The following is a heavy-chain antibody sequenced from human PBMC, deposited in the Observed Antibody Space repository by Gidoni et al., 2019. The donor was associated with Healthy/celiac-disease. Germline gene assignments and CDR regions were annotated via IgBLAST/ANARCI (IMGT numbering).Heavy chain of an antibody. J-gene: IGHJ6*02. CDR2: IYYSGST. V-gene: IGHV4-59*01. CDR3: ARDYPSVEGV. Sequence: QVQLQESGPGLAKPSETLSPTSTVSGGSISSYYWSWTRQPPGKGLEWIGYIYYSGSTNYNPSLKSRVTISVDTSKNQFSLKLSSVTAADTAVYYCARDYPSVEGVWGQGTTVTVSS. CDR1: GGSISSYY. D-gene: IGHD6-19*01.